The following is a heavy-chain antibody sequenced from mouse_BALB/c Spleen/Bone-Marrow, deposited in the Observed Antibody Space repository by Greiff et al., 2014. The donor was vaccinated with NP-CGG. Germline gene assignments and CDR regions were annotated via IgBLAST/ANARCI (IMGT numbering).Heavy chain of an antibody. CDR2: IDPAKGNT. J-gene: IGHJ3*01. D-gene: IGHD2-1*01. V-gene: IGHV14-3*02. CDR1: GFNIKDSY. Sequence: VQLQQSGAELVKPGASVKLSCTASGFNIKDSYFHWVKQRPEQGLDWIGRIDPAKGNTNYDPKFQGKATITADTSSNTAYLQLSSLTSEDTAVYFCARNYPFAYWGQGTLVTVSA. CDR3: ARNYPFAY.